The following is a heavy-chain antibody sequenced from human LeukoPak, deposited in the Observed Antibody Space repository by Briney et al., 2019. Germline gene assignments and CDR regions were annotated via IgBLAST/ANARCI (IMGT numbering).Heavy chain of an antibody. D-gene: IGHD1-7*01. Sequence: ASVKVSCEASGYTFTGYYMHWVRQAPGQGLEWMGRINPNSGGTNYAQKFQGRVTMTRDTSISTAYMELSRLRSDDTAVYYCARETAAGTTPNFDYWGQGTLVTVSS. CDR2: INPNSGGT. CDR1: GYTFTGYY. J-gene: IGHJ4*02. V-gene: IGHV1-2*06. CDR3: ARETAAGTTPNFDY.